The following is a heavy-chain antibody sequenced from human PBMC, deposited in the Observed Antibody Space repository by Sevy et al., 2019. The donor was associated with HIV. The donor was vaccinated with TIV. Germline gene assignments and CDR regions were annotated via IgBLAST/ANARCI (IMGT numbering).Heavy chain of an antibody. CDR2: IKQDGSEK. V-gene: IGHV3-7*01. CDR1: GFAFSSYW. J-gene: IGHJ4*02. Sequence: GGSLRLSCVASGFAFSSYWMTWVRQAPGKRLEWVANIKQDGSEKYYVDSVKGRFTISRDNAKTSLYLQMNSLRAEDTAVYYCARDPQRYFDYWGQGTLVTVSS. CDR3: ARDPQRYFDY.